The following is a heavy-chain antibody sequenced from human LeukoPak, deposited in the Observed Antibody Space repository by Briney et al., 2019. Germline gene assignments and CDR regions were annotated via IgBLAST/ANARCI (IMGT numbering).Heavy chain of an antibody. CDR2: ISERGGGT. Sequence: PGGSLRLSCVVSGISLSNYAMTWVRQAPGKGLEWDSYISERGGGTTYADSVKGRFTISRDTSLNTLYLQMTSLRAEDTAVYFCAKRGIVIRGILVIGYHQEAYHYDYWGQGVLVTVSS. CDR1: GISLSNYA. J-gene: IGHJ4*02. D-gene: IGHD3-10*01. V-gene: IGHV3-23*01. CDR3: AKRGIVIRGILVIGYHQEAYHYDY.